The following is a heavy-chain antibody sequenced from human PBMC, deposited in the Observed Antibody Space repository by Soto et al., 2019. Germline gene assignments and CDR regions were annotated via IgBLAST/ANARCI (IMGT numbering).Heavy chain of an antibody. D-gene: IGHD3-22*01. Sequence: SVKVSCNASAGTFSSYAISWVRQAPGQGLEWMGGIIPIFGTANYAQKFQGRVTITADESTSTAYMELSSLRSEDTAVYYCARVSYYYDKLENRRKYNWFDPWGQGTLVTVSS. V-gene: IGHV1-69*13. CDR3: ARVSYYYDKLENRRKYNWFDP. J-gene: IGHJ5*02. CDR1: AGTFSSYA. CDR2: IIPIFGTA.